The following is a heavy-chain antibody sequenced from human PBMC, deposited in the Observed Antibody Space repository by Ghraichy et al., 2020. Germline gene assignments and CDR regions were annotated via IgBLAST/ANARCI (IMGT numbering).Heavy chain of an antibody. D-gene: IGHD5-18*01. CDR3: ARVGKYTYGPAAC. CDR1: GGTFNNYA. CDR2: IIAVFGTT. J-gene: IGHJ4*02. Sequence: SVKVSCKASGGTFNNYAISWVRQAPGQGLEWMGGIIAVFGTTNYAQRFQGRVTITADESTRTAYMELSSLKFEDTAVYYCARVGKYTYGPAACWGQGTLVTVSS. V-gene: IGHV1-69*13.